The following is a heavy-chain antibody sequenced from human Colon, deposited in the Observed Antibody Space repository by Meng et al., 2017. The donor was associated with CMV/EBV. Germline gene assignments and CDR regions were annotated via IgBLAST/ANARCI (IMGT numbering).Heavy chain of an antibody. CDR3: ARDFGGGDDY. J-gene: IGHJ4*02. V-gene: IGHV3-74*01. D-gene: IGHD3-10*01. Sequence: LSCSASVFTLRTYWVHCVRHAPGKGLEWVSRLNRYADLIDYAGSVRGRFTVSRDSARDTVYLQMHSLRFEDTAVYHCARDFGGGDDYWGQGTLVTVSS. CDR1: VFTLRTYW. CDR2: LNRYADLI.